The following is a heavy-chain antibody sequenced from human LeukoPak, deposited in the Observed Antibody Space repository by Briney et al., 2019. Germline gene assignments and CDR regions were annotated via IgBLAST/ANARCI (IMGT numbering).Heavy chain of an antibody. D-gene: IGHD4-11*01. CDR2: IIPIFSTP. V-gene: IGHV1-69*05. CDR3: ARETTVITSAPYYYYYYMDV. Sequence: SVKVSCKASGGTFSTSAINWVRQAPGQGLEWMGGIIPIFSTPTYAQKFQGRLTITTDESTRTAYMELSSLRSEDTAVYYCARETTVITSAPYYYYYYMDVWGKGTTVTVSS. J-gene: IGHJ6*03. CDR1: GGTFSTSA.